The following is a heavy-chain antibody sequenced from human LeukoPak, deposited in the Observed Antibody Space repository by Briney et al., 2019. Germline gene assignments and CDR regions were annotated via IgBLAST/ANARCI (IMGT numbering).Heavy chain of an antibody. CDR2: IYSGGST. Sequence: PGGSLRLSCAASGFTVSSNYMSWVRRAPGKGLEWVSVIYSGGSTYYADSVKGRFTISRDNSKNTLYLQMNSLRAEDTAVYYCARDTAKDAFDIWGQGTMVTVSS. J-gene: IGHJ3*02. D-gene: IGHD5-18*01. CDR1: GFTVSSNY. V-gene: IGHV3-53*01. CDR3: ARDTAKDAFDI.